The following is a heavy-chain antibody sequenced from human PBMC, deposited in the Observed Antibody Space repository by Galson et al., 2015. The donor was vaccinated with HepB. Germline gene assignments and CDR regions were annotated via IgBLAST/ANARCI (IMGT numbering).Heavy chain of an antibody. CDR1: GFTLGTYG. D-gene: IGHD3-10*01. V-gene: IGHV3-48*02. CDR2: ISGRNRAI. J-gene: IGHJ6*02. Sequence: SLRLSCAASGFTLGTYGMNWVRQSPGKGLGWVSYISGRNRAIKHAASVKGRFTITRDSVKNSGYLQMNGLRDEDTAVYYCARDSGFLRDLAYYDYYGMDVWGQGTTVTVSS. CDR3: ARDSGFLRDLAYYDYYGMDV.